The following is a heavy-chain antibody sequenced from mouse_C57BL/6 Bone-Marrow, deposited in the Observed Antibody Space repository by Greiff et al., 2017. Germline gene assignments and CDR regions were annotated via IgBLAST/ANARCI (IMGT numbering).Heavy chain of an antibody. Sequence: EVKLVESGGDLVKPGGSLKLSCAASGFTFSSYGMSWVRQTPDKRLEWVATISSGGSYTYYPDSVKGRFTISRDNAKNTLYLQMSSLKSEDTAMYSCARQVLYYYGSGYWFGYWGQGTLVTVSA. CDR3: ARQVLYYYGSGYWFGY. CDR1: GFTFSSYG. J-gene: IGHJ3*01. V-gene: IGHV5-6*01. D-gene: IGHD1-1*01. CDR2: ISSGGSYT.